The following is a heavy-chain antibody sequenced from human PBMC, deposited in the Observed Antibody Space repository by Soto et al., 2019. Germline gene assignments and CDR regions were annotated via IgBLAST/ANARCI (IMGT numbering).Heavy chain of an antibody. J-gene: IGHJ6*02. V-gene: IGHV1-18*01. CDR2: ISAYNGNT. Sequence: ASVKVSCKASGYTFTSYGISWVRQAPGQGLEWMGWISAYNGNTNYAQKLQGRVTMTTDTSTSTAYMELRSLRSDDTAVYYCARDPPGVGVDSSGYPYYYGMGVWGQGTTVTVSS. CDR1: GYTFTSYG. D-gene: IGHD3-22*01. CDR3: ARDPPGVGVDSSGYPYYYGMGV.